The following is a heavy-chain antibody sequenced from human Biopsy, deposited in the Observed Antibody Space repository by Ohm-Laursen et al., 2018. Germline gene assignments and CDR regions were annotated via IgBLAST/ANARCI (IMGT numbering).Heavy chain of an antibody. Sequence: GTLSLTCAVYSGTYSGYYWSWIRQPPGTGLEWIGEVHHDGRANYNPSLKSRVTISGDMSKKQFSLKLSGVTAADTAVYYCARFIVPSLHCSNGVCPIRWFDPWGQGTLVTVFS. CDR2: VHHDGRA. J-gene: IGHJ5*02. CDR1: SGTYSGYY. CDR3: ARFIVPSLHCSNGVCPIRWFDP. V-gene: IGHV4-34*01. D-gene: IGHD2-2*01.